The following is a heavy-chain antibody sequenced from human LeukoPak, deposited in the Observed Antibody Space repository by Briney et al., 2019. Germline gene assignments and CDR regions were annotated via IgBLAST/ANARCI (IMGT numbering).Heavy chain of an antibody. CDR2: IYYSGST. J-gene: IGHJ3*02. V-gene: IGHV4-59*01. D-gene: IGHD3-9*01. CDR1: GGSINSYY. Sequence: SETLSLTCTVSGGSINSYYWSWIRQPPGKGLEWIGYIYYSGSTNYNPSLKSRVTISVDTSKNQFSLKLSSVTAADTAVYYCARATGYYGDAFDIWGQGTMVTVSS. CDR3: ARATGYYGDAFDI.